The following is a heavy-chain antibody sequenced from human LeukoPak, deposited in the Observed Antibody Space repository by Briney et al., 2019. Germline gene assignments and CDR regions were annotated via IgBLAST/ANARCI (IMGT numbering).Heavy chain of an antibody. CDR2: INHSGST. J-gene: IGHJ4*02. V-gene: IGHV4-34*01. D-gene: IGHD5-18*01. CDR3: ARGRQLWPHAPSLDY. Sequence: SETLSLTCAVYGGSFSGYYWSWIRQPPGKGLEWIGEINHSGSTNYNTSLKSRVTISVDTSKNQFSLKLSSVTAADTAVYYCARGRQLWPHAPSLDYWGQGTLVTVSS. CDR1: GGSFSGYY.